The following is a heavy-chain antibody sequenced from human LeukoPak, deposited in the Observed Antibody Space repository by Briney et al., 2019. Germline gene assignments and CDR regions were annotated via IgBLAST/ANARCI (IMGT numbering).Heavy chain of an antibody. CDR1: GYTFTGYY. V-gene: IGHV1-2*02. CDR3: ARDLGKRRWLQLIVSRSFDY. J-gene: IGHJ4*02. Sequence: ASVKVSCKASGYTFTGYYMHWVRQAPGQGLEWMGWINPNSGGTNYAQKFQGRVTMTRDTSISTAYMELSRLRSDDTAVYYCARDLGKRRWLQLIVSRSFDYWGQGTLVTVSS. CDR2: INPNSGGT. D-gene: IGHD5-24*01.